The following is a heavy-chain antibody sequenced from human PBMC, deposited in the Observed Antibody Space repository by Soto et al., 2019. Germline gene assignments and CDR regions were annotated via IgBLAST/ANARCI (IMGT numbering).Heavy chain of an antibody. V-gene: IGHV4-30-2*01. CDR1: GDSISNGPYS. CDR2: IYHSGST. CDR3: ARDMHAGFTHYFDP. D-gene: IGHD1-26*01. J-gene: IGHJ5*02. Sequence: SETLSLTCTVSGDSISNGPYSWSWIRQPPGKGLQWIGYIYHSGSTYYTPSLRGRVTISIDTTKNQLSLKLTSMTAADTAVYYCARDMHAGFTHYFDPWGQGTLVTVSS.